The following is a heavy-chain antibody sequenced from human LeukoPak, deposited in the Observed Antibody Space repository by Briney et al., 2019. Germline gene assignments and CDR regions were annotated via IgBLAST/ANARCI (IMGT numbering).Heavy chain of an antibody. D-gene: IGHD3-3*01. V-gene: IGHV4-59*01. CDR2: IHNSGRT. Sequence: PSETLSLTCTVSGGSISTYYWSWIRQPPGKELEWIGYIHNSGRTNYNPSLKSRVTISVDTSKNQFSLKLSSVTAADTAVYYCARETQLYDPPNWFDPWGQGTLVTVSS. CDR1: GGSISTYY. J-gene: IGHJ5*02. CDR3: ARETQLYDPPNWFDP.